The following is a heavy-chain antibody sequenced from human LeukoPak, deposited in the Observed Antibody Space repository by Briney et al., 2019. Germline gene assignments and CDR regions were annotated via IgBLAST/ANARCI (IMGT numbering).Heavy chain of an antibody. CDR2: IYYSGST. V-gene: IGHV4-39*07. CDR1: GGSISSSSYY. Sequence: PSETLSLTCTVSGGSISSSSYYWGWIRQPPGKGLEWIGSIYYSGSTYYNPSLKSRVTISVDTSKNQFSLKLNSVTAADTAVYYCASNYYDSSGYSIWGQGTMVTVSS. J-gene: IGHJ3*02. CDR3: ASNYYDSSGYSI. D-gene: IGHD3-22*01.